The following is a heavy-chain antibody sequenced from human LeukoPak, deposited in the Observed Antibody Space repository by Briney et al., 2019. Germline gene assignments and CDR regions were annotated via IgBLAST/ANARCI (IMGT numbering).Heavy chain of an antibody. J-gene: IGHJ5*02. CDR3: ARAGVEMATIYWFDP. CDR1: GGSFSGYY. V-gene: IGHV4-34*01. Sequence: SETLSLTCAVYGGSFSGYYWSWIRQPPGKGLEWIGEINHSGSTNYNPSLKSRVTISVDTSKNQFSLKLSSVTAADTAVYYCARAGVEMATIYWFDPWGQGTLVTVSS. CDR2: INHSGST. D-gene: IGHD5-24*01.